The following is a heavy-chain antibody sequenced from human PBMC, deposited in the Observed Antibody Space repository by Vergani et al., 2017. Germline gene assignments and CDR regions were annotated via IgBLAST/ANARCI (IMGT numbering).Heavy chain of an antibody. D-gene: IGHD4-17*01. J-gene: IGHJ6*03. CDR3: ARGFATTSGPNYYYYMDV. Sequence: QVQLQQWGAGLLKPSETLSLTCAVYGGSFSGYYWSWIRQPPGKGLEWIGEINHSGSTNYNPSLKSRVTISVDTSQNQFSLKLSSVTAADTAVYYCARGFATTSGPNYYYYMDVWGKGTTVTVSS. V-gene: IGHV4-34*01. CDR1: GGSFSGYY. CDR2: INHSGST.